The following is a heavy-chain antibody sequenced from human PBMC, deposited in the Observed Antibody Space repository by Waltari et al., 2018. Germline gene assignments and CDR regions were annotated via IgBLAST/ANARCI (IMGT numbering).Heavy chain of an antibody. CDR2: INSDGSTT. CDR3: ATAGYYRFDF. V-gene: IGHV3-74*01. J-gene: IGHJ4*02. Sequence: EVQLVESGGDLVQPGGSLRLSCVGSGFTFSSSWLHWVRQAPGEGLVWVARINSDGSTTDYADSVKGRFTISRDNAKNTLYLQINSLSVEDTAIYYYATAGYYRFDFWGQGTLVTVSS. D-gene: IGHD2-8*01. CDR1: GFTFSSSW.